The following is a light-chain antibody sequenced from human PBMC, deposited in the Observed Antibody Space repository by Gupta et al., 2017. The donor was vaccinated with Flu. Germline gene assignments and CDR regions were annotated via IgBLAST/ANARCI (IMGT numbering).Light chain of an antibody. J-gene: IGLJ1*01. CDR2: EVS. CDR1: SSDVGGYNY. Sequence: QSALTQPPSSSRSPAPAVTISCTGTSSDVGGYNYVCWYKHHPGKAPKLMIYEVSKRPSGVPDRFSGSKSGNTASLTVSGHQAEDEADYYCSSYAGSNNYVFGTGTKVTVL. CDR3: SSYAGSNNYV. V-gene: IGLV2-8*01.